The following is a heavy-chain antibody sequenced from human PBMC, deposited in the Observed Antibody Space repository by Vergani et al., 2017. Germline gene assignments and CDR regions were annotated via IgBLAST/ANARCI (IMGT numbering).Heavy chain of an antibody. Sequence: QVQLQESGPGLVKPSETLSLICAVSGYSISSGYYWGWIRQPPGKGLEWIGSIYHSGSNNYNPSLKSRVTISVDTSKNQFSLKLSSVTAADTAVYYCARGTGDGWFDPWGQGTLVTVSS. D-gene: IGHD7-27*01. CDR3: ARGTGDGWFDP. CDR2: IYHSGSN. J-gene: IGHJ5*02. V-gene: IGHV4-38-2*01. CDR1: GYSISSGYY.